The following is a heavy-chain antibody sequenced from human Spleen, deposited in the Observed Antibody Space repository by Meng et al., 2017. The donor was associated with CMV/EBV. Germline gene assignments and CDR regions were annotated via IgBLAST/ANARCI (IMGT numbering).Heavy chain of an antibody. CDR1: GFTFSSYE. J-gene: IGHJ3*02. D-gene: IGHD2-2*01. CDR2: ISSSGSTI. V-gene: IGHV3-48*03. Sequence: GGSLRLSCAASGFTFSSYEMNWVRQAPGKGLEWVSYISSSGSTIYYADSVKGRFTISRDNAKNSLYLQMNSLRAEDTAVYYCARDKGYFSSTSCYDAFDIWGQGTMVTVSS. CDR3: ARDKGYFSSTSCYDAFDI.